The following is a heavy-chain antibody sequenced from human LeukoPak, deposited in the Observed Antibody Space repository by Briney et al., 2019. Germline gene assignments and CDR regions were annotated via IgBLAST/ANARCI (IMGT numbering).Heavy chain of an antibody. CDR3: TIITRPGVLYYYYGMDV. CDR1: GFTFDDYA. CDR2: ISGDGGTT. Sequence: GGSLRLSCAASGFTFDDYAMHWVRRAPGKGLEWVSLISGDGGTTYYADSVKGRFTISRDNSENSLYLQMNSLRTEDTALYYCTIITRPGVLYYYYGMDVWGQGTTVTVSS. D-gene: IGHD1-14*01. J-gene: IGHJ6*02. V-gene: IGHV3-43*02.